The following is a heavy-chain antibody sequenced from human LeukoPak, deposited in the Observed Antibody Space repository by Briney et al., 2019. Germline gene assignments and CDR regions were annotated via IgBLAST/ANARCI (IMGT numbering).Heavy chain of an antibody. CDR2: IDINTGNP. D-gene: IGHD3-3*01. J-gene: IGHJ4*02. Sequence: ASVKVSCKASGYTFTNYTLNWVRQAPGQGLEWMGWIDINTGNPTYAQGFIGRFVFSLDTSVTTAYLQISSLKAEDTAVYYCATHPFGVDDWGQGTLVTVSS. CDR1: GYTFTNYT. V-gene: IGHV7-4-1*02. CDR3: ATHPFGVDD.